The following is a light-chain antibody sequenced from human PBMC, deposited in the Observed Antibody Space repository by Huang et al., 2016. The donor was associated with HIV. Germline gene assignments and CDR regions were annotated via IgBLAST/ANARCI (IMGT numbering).Light chain of an antibody. J-gene: IGKJ2*01. CDR3: QQYGSSPPYT. Sequence: EIVLTQSPGTLSLSPGERATLSCRASQRVSSSYLAWYQQKPGQAPRLLIDGASSMATGIPDRFSGSGSGTDFTLTISRLEPEDFAVYYCQQYGSSPPYTFGQGTKLEIK. V-gene: IGKV3-20*01. CDR2: GAS. CDR1: QRVSSSY.